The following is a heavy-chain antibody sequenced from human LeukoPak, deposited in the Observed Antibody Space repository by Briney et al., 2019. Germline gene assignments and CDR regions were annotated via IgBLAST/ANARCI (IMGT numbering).Heavy chain of an antibody. Sequence: ASVKVSCKASGYTFTDYYMHWVRQAPGQGLEWMGWLNPNSGDTNYAQKFQGRVSMTRDTSISTAYMDLSDLRSDDTAVYYCARGRNIEMTTMSGGSDYWGQGTLVTVSS. J-gene: IGHJ4*02. CDR2: LNPNSGDT. D-gene: IGHD5-24*01. V-gene: IGHV1-2*02. CDR3: ARGRNIEMTTMSGGSDY. CDR1: GYTFTDYY.